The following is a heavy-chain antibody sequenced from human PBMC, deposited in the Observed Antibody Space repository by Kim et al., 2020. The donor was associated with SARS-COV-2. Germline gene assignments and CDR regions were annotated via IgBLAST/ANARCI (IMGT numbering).Heavy chain of an antibody. J-gene: IGHJ3*02. Sequence: GGSLRLSCATSGFTLSIYSMNWVRQSPGKGLEWVSHISGRGNITKHADSVRGRFTISSEKAKNSLSLHMQGKSAEDTAVYYCVSENDWVFDIWVQGSMV. CDR2: ISGRGNIT. CDR3: VSENDWVFDI. V-gene: IGHV3-48*01. CDR1: GFTLSIYS. D-gene: IGHD3-16*01.